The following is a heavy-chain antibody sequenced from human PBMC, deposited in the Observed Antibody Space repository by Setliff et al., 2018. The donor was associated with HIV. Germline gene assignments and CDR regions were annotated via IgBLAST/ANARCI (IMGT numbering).Heavy chain of an antibody. Sequence: PSETLSLTCTVSGGSVSSGGYYWSWIRQHPGKGLECIGYIYYSGSTSYNPSLKSRVTILVDTSKNHFSLILNSVTAADTAIYYCVRGSGYPWYFDLWGRGTLVTVSS. CDR3: VRGSGYPWYFDL. J-gene: IGHJ2*01. D-gene: IGHD3-22*01. CDR2: IYYSGST. V-gene: IGHV4-31*03. CDR1: GGSVSSGGYY.